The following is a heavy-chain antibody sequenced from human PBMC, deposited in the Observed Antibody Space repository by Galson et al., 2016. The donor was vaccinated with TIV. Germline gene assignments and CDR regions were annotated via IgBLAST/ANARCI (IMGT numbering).Heavy chain of an antibody. CDR3: AKDGGGWYTTGWYYFDY. CDR1: GFTFNNFA. D-gene: IGHD6-19*01. Sequence: LRLSCAASGFTFNNFAMSWVRQAPGKGLEWVSSLSGSGSKTYYTDSVKGRFTISRDNSENTVYLLMNRLRAEDTAVYYCAKDGGGWYTTGWYYFDYWGQGTLVTVSS. CDR2: LSGSGSKT. V-gene: IGHV3-23*01. J-gene: IGHJ4*02.